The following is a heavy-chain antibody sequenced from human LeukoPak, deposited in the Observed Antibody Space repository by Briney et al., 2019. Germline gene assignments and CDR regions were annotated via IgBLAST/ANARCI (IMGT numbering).Heavy chain of an antibody. CDR1: GFRFSSYA. CDR3: AGGDPDINSHFDY. J-gene: IGHJ4*02. D-gene: IGHD2-21*02. V-gene: IGHV3-30*04. Sequence: PGGSLRLSCAASGFRFSSYAVHWVRQAPGKGLEWVAVISYDGSNKYYADSVKGRFTISRDNSKSTLYLQMNSLRAEDTAVYYCAGGDPDINSHFDYWGQGTLVTVPS. CDR2: ISYDGSNK.